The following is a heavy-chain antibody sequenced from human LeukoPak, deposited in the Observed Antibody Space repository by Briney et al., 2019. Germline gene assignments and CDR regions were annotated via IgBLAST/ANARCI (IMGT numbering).Heavy chain of an antibody. J-gene: IGHJ5*02. Sequence: SETLSLACTVSGGSISSYYWSWIRQPAGKGLEWIGRIYTSGSTNYNPSLKSRVIMSVDTSKNQFSLKLSSVTVADTAVYYCARDAYSSGWSERWFDPWGQGTLVTVSS. CDR2: IYTSGST. CDR1: GGSISSYY. D-gene: IGHD6-19*01. CDR3: ARDAYSSGWSERWFDP. V-gene: IGHV4-4*07.